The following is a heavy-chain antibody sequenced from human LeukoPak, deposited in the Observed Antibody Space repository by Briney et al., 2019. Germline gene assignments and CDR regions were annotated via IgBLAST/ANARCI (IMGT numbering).Heavy chain of an antibody. CDR1: GDSVSSNSAA. CDR2: TYYRSKWYN. D-gene: IGHD3-10*01. V-gene: IGHV6-1*01. J-gene: IGHJ2*01. Sequence: SPTLSHTCAISGDSVSSNSAAWNWIRQSPSRGLEWLGRTYYRSKWYNSYAVSVKSRITINPDTSKNQFSLQLNSVTPEDTAVYYCARVVVRGVHWYFDLWGRGTLVTVST. CDR3: ARVVVRGVHWYFDL.